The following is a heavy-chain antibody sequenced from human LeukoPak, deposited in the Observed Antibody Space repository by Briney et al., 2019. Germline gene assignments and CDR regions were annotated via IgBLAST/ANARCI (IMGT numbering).Heavy chain of an antibody. D-gene: IGHD2-2*01. V-gene: IGHV1-18*04. CDR1: GYTFTGYY. J-gene: IGHJ6*03. Sequence: WASVKVSCKASGYTFTGYYMHWVRQAPGQGLEWMGWISAYNGNTNYAQKLQGRVTMTTDTSTSTAYMELRSLRSNDTAVYYCARVHCSSTSCYLRHYYYYMDVWGKGTTVTVSS. CDR3: ARVHCSSTSCYLRHYYYYMDV. CDR2: ISAYNGNT.